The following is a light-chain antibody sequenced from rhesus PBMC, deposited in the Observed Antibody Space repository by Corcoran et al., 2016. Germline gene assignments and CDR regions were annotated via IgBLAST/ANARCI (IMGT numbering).Light chain of an antibody. J-gene: IGKJ3*01. CDR1: QSLLHSNGNTY. CDR2: KVT. Sequence: DIVMTQTPLSLPVTPGEPASISCRSSQSLLHSNGNTYLDWYLQKPGQSPRLLIYKVTNREAGVPDRFSGRGSGTDFTLKISRVEPEDVGVYYCMQSTKDPFTFGPGTKLDIK. CDR3: MQSTKDPFT. V-gene: IGKV2S2*01.